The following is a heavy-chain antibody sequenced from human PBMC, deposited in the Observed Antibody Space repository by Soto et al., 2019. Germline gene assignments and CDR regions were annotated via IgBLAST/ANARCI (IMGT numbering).Heavy chain of an antibody. CDR1: GFTFSSYA. CDR3: ARALAPELLPDDAFDI. Sequence: GGSLRLSCAASGFTFSSYAMHWVRQAPGKGLEWVAVISYDGSNKYYADSVKGRFTISRDNSKNTLYLQMNSLRAEDTAVYYCARALAPELLPDDAFDIWGQGTMVTVSS. D-gene: IGHD1-26*01. J-gene: IGHJ3*02. CDR2: ISYDGSNK. V-gene: IGHV3-30-3*01.